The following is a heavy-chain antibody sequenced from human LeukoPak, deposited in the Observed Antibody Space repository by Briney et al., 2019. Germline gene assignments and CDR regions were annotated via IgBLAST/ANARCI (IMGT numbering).Heavy chain of an antibody. J-gene: IGHJ4*02. V-gene: IGHV3-64*01. CDR3: ARDRPIPI. CDR1: GFTFSSYA. CDR2: ISSNGGST. Sequence: GGSLRLSCAASGFTFSSYAMHWVRQAPGKGLEYVSAISSNGGSTYYANSAKGRFTISRDNSKNTLYLQMGSLRAEDMAVYYCARDRPIPIWGQGTLVTVSS.